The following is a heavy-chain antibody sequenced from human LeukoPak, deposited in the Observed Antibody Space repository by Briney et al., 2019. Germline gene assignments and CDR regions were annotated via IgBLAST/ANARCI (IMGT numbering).Heavy chain of an antibody. J-gene: IGHJ4*02. D-gene: IGHD3-22*01. V-gene: IGHV3-21*01. CDR3: ARGGHAYYDSSGYRYYFDY. Sequence: GGSLRLSCAASGFTFSTYSMNWVRQAPGKGLEWVSSITSSSSYIYYADSVKGRFTFSRDNAKNSLYLQMNSLRAEDTAVYYCARGGHAYYDSSGYRYYFDYWGQGTLVTVSS. CDR2: ITSSSSYI. CDR1: GFTFSTYS.